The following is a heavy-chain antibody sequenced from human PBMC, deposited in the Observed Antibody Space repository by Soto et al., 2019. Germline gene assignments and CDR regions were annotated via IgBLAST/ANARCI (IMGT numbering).Heavy chain of an antibody. D-gene: IGHD3-9*01. Sequence: GGSLRLSCAASGFTFSNYEMHWVRQAPGKGLEWVAVISYDGSNKYYADSVKGRFTISRDNSKNTLYLQMNSLRAEDTAVYYCAALDILTGYYMNVDYWGQGTLVTVSS. CDR2: ISYDGSNK. CDR1: GFTFSNYE. CDR3: AALDILTGYYMNVDY. V-gene: IGHV3-30-3*01. J-gene: IGHJ4*02.